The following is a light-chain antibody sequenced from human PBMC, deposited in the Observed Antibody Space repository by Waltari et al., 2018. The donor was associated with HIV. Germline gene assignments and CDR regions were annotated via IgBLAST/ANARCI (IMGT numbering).Light chain of an antibody. CDR1: SDSVSLNYY. J-gene: IGLJ3*02. CDR2: STY. CDR3: ALYMTGAKWV. V-gene: IGLV8-61*01. Sequence: QTVVTQEPSFSVSPGGTVTLTCALNSDSVSLNYYTGWFQQTPGQAPRTLISSTYSRSSGVPDRFSGSILGNKAALTITGAQADDDSVYFCALYMTGAKWVFGGGTKLTVL.